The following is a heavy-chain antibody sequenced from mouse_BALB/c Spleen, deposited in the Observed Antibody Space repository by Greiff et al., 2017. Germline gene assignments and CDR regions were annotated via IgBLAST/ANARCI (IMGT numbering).Heavy chain of an antibody. CDR2: IWSGGST. CDR1: GFSLTSYG. D-gene: IGHD1-3*01. V-gene: IGHV2-4-1*01. Sequence: QVQLQQSGPGLVQPSQSLSITCTVSGFSLTSYGVHWVRQSPGKGLEWLGVIWSGGSTDYNAAFISRLSISKDNSKSQVFFKMNSLQADDTAIYYCARNGTYWYLPFDYWGQGTTLTVSS. J-gene: IGHJ2*01. CDR3: ARNGTYWYLPFDY.